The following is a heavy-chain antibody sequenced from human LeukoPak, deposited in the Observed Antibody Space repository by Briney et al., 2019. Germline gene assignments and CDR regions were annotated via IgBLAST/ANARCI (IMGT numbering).Heavy chain of an antibody. Sequence: GGSLRLSCSASVFTFTAYAMHWVRQAPGKGLEYVSAISSNGGSTYYANSVKGRFTISRDNSKNTLYLQMGSLRAEDMAVYYCARVGYTSYYYYGMDVWGQGTTVTVSS. V-gene: IGHV3-64*01. CDR1: VFTFTAYA. J-gene: IGHJ6*02. D-gene: IGHD6-13*01. CDR3: ARVGYTSYYYYGMDV. CDR2: ISSNGGST.